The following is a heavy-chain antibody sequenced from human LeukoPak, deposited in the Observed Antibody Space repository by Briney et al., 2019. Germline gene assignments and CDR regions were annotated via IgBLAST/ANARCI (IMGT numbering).Heavy chain of an antibody. V-gene: IGHV3-30*04. Sequence: GGSLRLSCAASGFTFSNYAMHWVRQAPGKGLEWVAVISYDGRNKYYADSVKGRFTISRDNSKNTPYLQMNSLRAEDTAVYYCARGILYCSTSRCYAFDCWGQGTLVTVSS. CDR3: ARGILYCSTSRCYAFDC. CDR1: GFTFSNYA. D-gene: IGHD2-2*01. CDR2: ISYDGRNK. J-gene: IGHJ4*02.